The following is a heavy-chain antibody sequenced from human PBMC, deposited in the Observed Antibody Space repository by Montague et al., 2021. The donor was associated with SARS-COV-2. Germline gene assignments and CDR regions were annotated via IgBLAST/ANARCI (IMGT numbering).Heavy chain of an antibody. CDR2: INHSGST. CDR3: ATFVVDTAMVEGSQGFDP. V-gene: IGHV4-34*01. Sequence: SETLSLTCAVYGGSFSGYYWSRIRQPPGKGLEWIGEINHSGSTNYNPSLKSRVTISVDTSKNQFSLKLSSVTAADTAVYYCATFVVDTAMVEGSQGFDPWGQGTLVTVSS. D-gene: IGHD5-18*01. J-gene: IGHJ5*02. CDR1: GGSFSGYY.